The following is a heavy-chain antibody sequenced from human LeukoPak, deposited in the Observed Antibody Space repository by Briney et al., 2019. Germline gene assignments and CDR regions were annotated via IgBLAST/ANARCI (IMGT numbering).Heavy chain of an antibody. CDR3: AREWGNKAFDY. V-gene: IGHV1-46*01. J-gene: IGHJ4*02. D-gene: IGHD7-27*01. CDR1: GYTFTSYY. CDR2: INPSGGST. Sequence: ASVKVSCKASGYTFTSYYMHWVRQALGQGLEWMGIINPSGGSTSYAQKFQGRVTMTKDTSTSTVYMELSSLRSEDTAVYYCAREWGNKAFDYWGQGTLVTVSS.